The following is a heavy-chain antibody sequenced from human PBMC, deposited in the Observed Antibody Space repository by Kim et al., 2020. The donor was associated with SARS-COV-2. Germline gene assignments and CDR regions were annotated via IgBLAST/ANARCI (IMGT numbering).Heavy chain of an antibody. CDR3: AKETADYGMDV. CDR1: GLAFSSYG. CDR2: TSKDGSNK. V-gene: IGHV3-30*18. D-gene: IGHD2-21*02. J-gene: IGHJ6*02. Sequence: GGSLRLSCAASGLAFSSYGMHWVRQAPGKGLEWVAVTSKDGSNKYYADSVKGRFTISRDNSMNTLYLQMNSLRVEDTAVYYCAKETADYGMDVWGQGTTVTVSS.